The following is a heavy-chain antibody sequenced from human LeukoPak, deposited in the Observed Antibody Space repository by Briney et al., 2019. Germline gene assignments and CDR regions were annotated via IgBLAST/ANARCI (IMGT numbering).Heavy chain of an antibody. CDR2: INPNSGGT. J-gene: IGHJ4*02. CDR1: GYTFTGYY. Sequence: ASVKVSCKASGYTFTGYYMHWVRQAPGQGLEWMGWINPNSGGTNYAQKFQGRVTMTRDTSISTAYMELSRLRSDDTAVYYCARDAGPFMITFGGVIVNWGQGTLVTVSS. CDR3: ARDAGPFMITFGGVIVN. V-gene: IGHV1-2*02. D-gene: IGHD3-16*02.